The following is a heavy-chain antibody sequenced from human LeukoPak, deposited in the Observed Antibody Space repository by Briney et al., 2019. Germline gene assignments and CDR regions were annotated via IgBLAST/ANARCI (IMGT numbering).Heavy chain of an antibody. Sequence: PGGSLRLACVASGFTFSSYWMSWVRQAPGKGPEWVASIKQDGSEKFYVDSVKGRFTISKDNTKNSLSLQMNSLRAEDTAVYYGAREDHSKYEYWGQGTLVTVSS. CDR2: IKQDGSEK. D-gene: IGHD4-11*01. CDR3: AREDHSKYEY. CDR1: GFTFSSYW. V-gene: IGHV3-7*01. J-gene: IGHJ4*02.